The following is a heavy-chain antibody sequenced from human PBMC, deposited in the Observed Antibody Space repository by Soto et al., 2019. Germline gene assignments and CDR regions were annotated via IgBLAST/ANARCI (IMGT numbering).Heavy chain of an antibody. Sequence: QVQLVESGGGVVQPGRSLRLSCAASGFTFSSYGMHWVRQAPGKGLEWVAVISYDGSNKYYADSVKGRFTISRDNSKNTLDLQMNSLRGEDTAVYYCAKDISDWRPYGDTVSWGQGTLVTVSS. CDR3: AKDISDWRPYGDTVS. J-gene: IGHJ4*02. V-gene: IGHV3-30*18. CDR1: GFTFSSYG. CDR2: ISYDGSNK. D-gene: IGHD4-17*01.